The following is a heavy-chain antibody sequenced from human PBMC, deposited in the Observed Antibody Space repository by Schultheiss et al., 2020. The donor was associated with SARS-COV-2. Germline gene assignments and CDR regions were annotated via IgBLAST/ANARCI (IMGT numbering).Heavy chain of an antibody. V-gene: IGHV1-69*13. D-gene: IGHD6-6*01. J-gene: IGHJ6*02. Sequence: SVKVSCKASGGTFSSYAISWVRQAPGQGLEWMGGIIPIFGTANYAQKFQGRVTITADESTSTAYMELSSLRSEDTAVYYCARSTAARPYYYYYYGMDVWGQGTTVTVSS. CDR1: GGTFSSYA. CDR2: IIPIFGTA. CDR3: ARSTAARPYYYYYYGMDV.